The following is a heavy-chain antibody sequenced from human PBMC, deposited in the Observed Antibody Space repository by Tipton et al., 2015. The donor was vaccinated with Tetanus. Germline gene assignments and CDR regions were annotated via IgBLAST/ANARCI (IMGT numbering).Heavy chain of an antibody. Sequence: TLSLTRTVSGGSVSSSTYYWGWIRQPPGKGLEWLGTIYYTGSTYYSPSLKSRVTLSVDSSKNQFSLKPTSVTAADTAVYFCVQVAGLFNSFDPWGRGTLVTVSS. CDR1: GGSVSSSTYY. CDR2: IYYTGST. CDR3: VQVAGLFNSFDP. V-gene: IGHV4-39*01. D-gene: IGHD6-19*01. J-gene: IGHJ5*02.